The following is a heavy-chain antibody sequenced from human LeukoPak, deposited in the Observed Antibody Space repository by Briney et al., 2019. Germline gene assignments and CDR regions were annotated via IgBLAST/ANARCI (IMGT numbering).Heavy chain of an antibody. CDR3: TSPRSGVGIDY. CDR2: IYPGDSGT. CDR1: GYSFTSYW. J-gene: IGHJ4*02. D-gene: IGHD3-10*01. Sequence: GESLKISCKGSGYSFTSYWIGWVRQMPGKGLEWMGIIYPGDSGTRYSPSFQGQVTISADKSISTAYLQWSSLKASDTAIYYCTSPRSGVGIDYWGQGTLVTVSS. V-gene: IGHV5-51*01.